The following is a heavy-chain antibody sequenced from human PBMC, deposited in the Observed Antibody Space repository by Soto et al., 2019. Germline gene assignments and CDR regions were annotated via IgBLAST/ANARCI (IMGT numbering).Heavy chain of an antibody. D-gene: IGHD3-10*01. J-gene: IGHJ5*02. Sequence: QITLKESGPTLVKPTQPLTLTCTFSGFSLSTSGVGVGWIRQPPGKALEWLALIYWDDDKRYSPSLKSRLTITKDTAKNPVVLTLTNMDPVDTSTYYCAHSTMVRGWSVGENWFDPWGQGTLVTVSS. CDR1: GFSLSTSGVG. CDR3: AHSTMVRGWSVGENWFDP. CDR2: IYWDDDK. V-gene: IGHV2-5*02.